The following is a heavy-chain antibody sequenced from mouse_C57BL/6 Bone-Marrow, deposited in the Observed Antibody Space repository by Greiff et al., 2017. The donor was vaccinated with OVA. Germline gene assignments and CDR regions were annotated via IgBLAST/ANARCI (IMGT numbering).Heavy chain of an antibody. CDR3: AKHDYGSSYDGYYAMDY. J-gene: IGHJ4*01. CDR2: IWGGGST. CDR1: GFSLTSYG. V-gene: IGHV2-9*01. D-gene: IGHD1-1*01. Sequence: QVQLQQSGPGLVAPSQSLSITCTVSGFSLTSYGVDWVRQPPGKGLEWLGVIWGGGSTNYNSALMSRLSISKDNSKSQVFLKMNSLLTDDTAMYYCAKHDYGSSYDGYYAMDYWGQGTSVTVSS.